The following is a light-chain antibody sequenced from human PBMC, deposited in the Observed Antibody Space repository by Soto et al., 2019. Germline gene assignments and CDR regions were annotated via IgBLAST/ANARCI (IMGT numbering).Light chain of an antibody. J-gene: IGKJ2*01. CDR2: AAS. Sequence: AIRMTQSPSSFSASTGDRVTITCRASQGISSYLAWYQQKPGKAPKLLIYAASTLQSGVPSRFSGSGSGTDFTLTISCLQPEDFATYYCQQYYSYPYTFGQGTKVDSK. CDR1: QGISSY. V-gene: IGKV1-8*01. CDR3: QQYYSYPYT.